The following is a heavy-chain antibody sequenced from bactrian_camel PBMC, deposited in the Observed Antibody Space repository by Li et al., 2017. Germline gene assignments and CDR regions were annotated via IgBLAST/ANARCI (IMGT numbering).Heavy chain of an antibody. CDR3: AADYCWMDSKNFRN. CDR1: GDAHASNC. Sequence: HVQLVESGGGSVQIGGSLRLSCAVSGDAHASNCMAWFRQAPGKEREGVARIATGSGNAYYADSVKGRFTISQDNAKNILYLHMNSLKPEDTAMYYCAADYCWMDSKNFRNWGQGTQVTVS. D-gene: IGHD1*01. J-gene: IGHJ4*01. V-gene: IGHV3S1*01. CDR2: IATGSGNA.